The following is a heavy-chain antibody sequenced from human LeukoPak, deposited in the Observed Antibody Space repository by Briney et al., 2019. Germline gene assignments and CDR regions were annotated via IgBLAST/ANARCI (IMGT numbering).Heavy chain of an antibody. V-gene: IGHV1-69*02. J-gene: IGHJ4*02. Sequence: GASVKVSCKASGGTFSSYTISWVRQAPGQGLEWMGRIIPILGIANYAQKFQGRVTITADKSTSTAYMELSSLRSEDTAVYYCARHEYSSSSSGDIYFDYWGQGTLVTVSS. CDR1: GGTFSSYT. D-gene: IGHD6-6*01. CDR2: IIPILGIA. CDR3: ARHEYSSSSSGDIYFDY.